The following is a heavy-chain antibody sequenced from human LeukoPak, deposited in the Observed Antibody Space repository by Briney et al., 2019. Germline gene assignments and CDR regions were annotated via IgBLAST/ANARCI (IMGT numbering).Heavy chain of an antibody. CDR2: IYSSGST. V-gene: IGHV4-59*13. CDR3: ARDRGYGGIFDY. Sequence: SETLSLTCTVSGGSISSYYWSWIRQPPGKGLEWIGYIYSSGSTKYSPSLKSRVAISLDTFKNDFSLRLSSVTAADTAVYYCARDRGYGGIFDYWGQGTLVTVYS. J-gene: IGHJ4*02. CDR1: GGSISSYY. D-gene: IGHD4-23*01.